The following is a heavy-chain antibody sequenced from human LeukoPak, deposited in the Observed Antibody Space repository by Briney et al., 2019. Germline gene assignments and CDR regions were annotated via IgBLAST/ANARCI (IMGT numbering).Heavy chain of an antibody. V-gene: IGHV4-59*01. CDR2: IYYSGST. D-gene: IGHD1-26*01. CDR3: ARDFCGSYYPY. CDR1: GGSISSYY. J-gene: IGHJ4*02. Sequence: SETLSLTCTVSGGSISSYYWSWIRQPPGKGLEWIGYIYYSGSTNYNPSLKSRVTISVDTSKNQFSLKLSSVTAADTAVYYCARDFCGSYYPYWGQGTLVTVSS.